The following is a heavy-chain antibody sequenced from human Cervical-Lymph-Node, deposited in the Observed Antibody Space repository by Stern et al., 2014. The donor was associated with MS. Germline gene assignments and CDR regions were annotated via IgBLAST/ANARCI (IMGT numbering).Heavy chain of an antibody. CDR3: ARGHCSSDNCFDYYGLDV. CDR2: MNPKNGNT. J-gene: IGHJ6*02. Sequence: VQLVESGAEVKKPGASVRVSCKASGYIFSSYNINWVRQAPGLGLEWMGWMNPKNGNTGSEQKFQGRVALTTTASTKTAYMELSSLRPEDTAVYYCARGHCSSDNCFDYYGLDVWGQGTAVIVSS. CDR1: GYIFSSYN. V-gene: IGHV1-8*01. D-gene: IGHD2-2*01.